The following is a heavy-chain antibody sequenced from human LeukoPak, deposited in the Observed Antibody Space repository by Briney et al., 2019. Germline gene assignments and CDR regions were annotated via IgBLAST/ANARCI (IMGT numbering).Heavy chain of an antibody. CDR3: ARDHPFLGFGGYNWFDP. J-gene: IGHJ5*02. Sequence: PSETLSLTCTVSGGSISSSSYYWGWIRQPPGKGLEWIGSIYYSGSTYYNPSLKSRVTISVDTSKNQFSLKLSSVTAADTAVYYCARDHPFLGFGGYNWFDPWGQGTLVTVSS. CDR1: GGSISSSSYY. D-gene: IGHD3-10*01. CDR2: IYYSGST. V-gene: IGHV4-39*07.